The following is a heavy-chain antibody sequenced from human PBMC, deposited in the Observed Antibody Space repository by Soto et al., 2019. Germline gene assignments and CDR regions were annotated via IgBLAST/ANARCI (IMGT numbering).Heavy chain of an antibody. D-gene: IGHD2-2*01. J-gene: IGHJ6*03. CDR1: GFTFSSYS. Sequence: VGSLRLSCAASGFTFSSYSMNWVRQAPGKGLEWVSYISSSSSTIYYADSVKGRFTISRDNAKNSLYLQMNSLRAEDTAVYYCARDFEGVVPSYYIDVWGKGTTVTGSS. V-gene: IGHV3-48*01. CDR3: ARDFEGVVPSYYIDV. CDR2: ISSSSSTI.